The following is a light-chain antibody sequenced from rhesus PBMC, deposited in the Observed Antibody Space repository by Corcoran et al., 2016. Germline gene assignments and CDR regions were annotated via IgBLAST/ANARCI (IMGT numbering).Light chain of an antibody. CDR1: QSAGSS. J-gene: IGKJ4*01. Sequence: EIVMTQSPATLSLSPGERATLSCRASQSAGSSLAWYQQKLGQAPKLLIYGASNRATGIPDRFSGSGSGTEFTLTVSGLEPEDVGIYYCQQDYSWPLTFGGGTKVELK. CDR2: GAS. CDR3: QQDYSWPLT. V-gene: IGKV3-42*01.